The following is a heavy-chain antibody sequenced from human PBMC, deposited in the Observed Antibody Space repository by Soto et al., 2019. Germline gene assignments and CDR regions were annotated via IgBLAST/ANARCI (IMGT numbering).Heavy chain of an antibody. V-gene: IGHV3-30*18. CDR2: ISYDGSNK. CDR3: AKDFRRYCISTSCYLFDY. J-gene: IGHJ4*02. CDR1: GFTFSSYG. D-gene: IGHD2-2*01. Sequence: PGGSLRLSCAASGFTFSSYGMHWVRQAPGKGLEWVAVISYDGSNKYYADSVKGRFTISRDNSKNTLYLQMNSLRAEDTAVYYCAKDFRRYCISTSCYLFDYWGQGP.